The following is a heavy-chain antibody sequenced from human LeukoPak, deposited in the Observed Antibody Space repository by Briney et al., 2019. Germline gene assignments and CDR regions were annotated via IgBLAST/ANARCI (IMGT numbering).Heavy chain of an antibody. CDR2: ISGSGGST. CDR1: GFIFSSYA. J-gene: IGHJ4*02. Sequence: GGSLRLSCAGSGFIFSSYAMSWVRQAPGKGLEWVSAISGSGGSTYYADSVKGRFTISRDNSKNTLYLQMNSLRAEDTAVYYCAKSAGQQLVPLYFDYWGQGTLVTVSS. V-gene: IGHV3-23*01. CDR3: AKSAGQQLVPLYFDY. D-gene: IGHD6-13*01.